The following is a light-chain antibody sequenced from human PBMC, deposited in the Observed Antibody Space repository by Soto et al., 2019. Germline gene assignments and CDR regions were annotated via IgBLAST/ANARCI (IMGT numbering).Light chain of an antibody. CDR3: QQYCSASWT. V-gene: IGKV3-20*01. J-gene: IGKJ1*01. CDR2: GAS. Sequence: EIVLTQSPGTLSLSPGERATLSCRASESVSSSYFTWYQQKPGQAPRILIYGASSRDTGIPDRFSGSGSGKALTLNIISQEPADFAGYYSQQYCSASWTFGQGNKEEIK. CDR1: ESVSSSY.